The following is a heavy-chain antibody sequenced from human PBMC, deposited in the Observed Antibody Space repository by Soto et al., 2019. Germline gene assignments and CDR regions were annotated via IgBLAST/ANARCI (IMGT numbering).Heavy chain of an antibody. V-gene: IGHV4-59*01. Sequence: QVQLQESGPGLVKPSETLSLTCTVSGGSISRYYWSWILQPPGKGLEWIGYMYNTGSTFYNPSFKSRISIAVDTSKCQFSLKMNYVTASDTSVYYCARALWGYCGTACYPLDVWGQGTTVTVSS. D-gene: IGHD2-21*02. CDR1: GGSISRYY. J-gene: IGHJ6*02. CDR2: MYNTGST. CDR3: ARALWGYCGTACYPLDV.